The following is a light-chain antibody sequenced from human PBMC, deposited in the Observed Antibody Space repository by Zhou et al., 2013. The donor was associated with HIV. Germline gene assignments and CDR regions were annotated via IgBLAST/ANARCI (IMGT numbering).Light chain of an antibody. CDR3: QQYGSSFWT. Sequence: EIVLTQSPGTLSLSPGERATLSCRASQSISSRHLAWYQQTPGQAPRLLIYGASSRATGIPDRFSGSGSGTDFTLTIGRLEPEDFAVYYCQQYGSSFWTFGQGTKVEIK. J-gene: IGKJ1*01. CDR2: GAS. V-gene: IGKV3-20*01. CDR1: QSISSRH.